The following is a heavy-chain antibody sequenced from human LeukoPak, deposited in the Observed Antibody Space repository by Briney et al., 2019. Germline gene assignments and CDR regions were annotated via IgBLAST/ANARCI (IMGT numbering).Heavy chain of an antibody. V-gene: IGHV4-59*01. Sequence: PSETLSLTCTVSGGSLTNYYWSWIRQPPGKGLEWIAYIYYSGSPNYNPSLKSRITISVDTSKNQFSLKLSSVTAADTAVYYCARLSYCSSTSCKYNWFDPWGQGTLVTVSS. CDR2: IYYSGSP. J-gene: IGHJ5*02. CDR3: ARLSYCSSTSCKYNWFDP. CDR1: GGSLTNYY. D-gene: IGHD2-2*01.